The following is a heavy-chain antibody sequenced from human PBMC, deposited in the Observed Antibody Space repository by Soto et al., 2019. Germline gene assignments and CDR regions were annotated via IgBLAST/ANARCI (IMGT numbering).Heavy chain of an antibody. J-gene: IGHJ4*02. CDR2: IIPILGIA. CDR3: ARDLGSSYSRDDY. D-gene: IGHD6-13*01. CDR1: GGTFSSYT. V-gene: IGHV1-69*04. Sequence: ASVKVSCKASGGTFSSYTISWVRQAPGQGLEWMGRIIPILGIANYAQKFQGRVTITADKSTSTAYMELSSLRSEDTAVYYCARDLGSSYSRDDYWGQGTLLTVSS.